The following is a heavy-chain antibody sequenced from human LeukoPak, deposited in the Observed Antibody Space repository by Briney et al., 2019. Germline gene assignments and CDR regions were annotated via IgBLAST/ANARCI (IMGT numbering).Heavy chain of an antibody. CDR3: AYGSSWDDAFDI. D-gene: IGHD6-13*01. CDR2: INPSGGST. Sequence: ASVKASCKASGYTFTSYYMHWVRQAPGQGLEWMGIINPSGGSTSYAQKFQGRVTITADKSTSTAYMELSSLRSEDTAVYYCAYGSSWDDAFDIWGQGTMVTVSS. CDR1: GYTFTSYY. V-gene: IGHV1-46*01. J-gene: IGHJ3*02.